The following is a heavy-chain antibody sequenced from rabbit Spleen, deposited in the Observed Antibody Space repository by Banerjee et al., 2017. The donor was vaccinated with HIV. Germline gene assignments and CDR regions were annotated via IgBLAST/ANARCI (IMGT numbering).Heavy chain of an antibody. CDR2: IAGGSSGFT. V-gene: IGHV1S40*01. Sequence: QSLEESGGDLVKPGGTLTLTCTASGFSFSNNDYMCWVRQAPGKGLEWISCIAGGSSGFTYSATWAKGRFTISKTSSTTVTLQMTSLTVADTATYFCARDLVAVIGWNFNLWGPGTLVTVS. CDR3: ARDLVAVIGWNFNL. D-gene: IGHD1-1*01. J-gene: IGHJ4*01. CDR1: GFSFSNNDY.